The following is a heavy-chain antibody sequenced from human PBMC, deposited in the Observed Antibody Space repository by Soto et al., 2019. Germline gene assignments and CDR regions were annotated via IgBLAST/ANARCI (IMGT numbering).Heavy chain of an antibody. V-gene: IGHV3-21*01. CDR2: ISSSSSYI. Sequence: PGGSLRLSCAASGFTFSSYSMNWVRQAPGKGLEWVSSISSSSSYIYYADSVKGRFTISRDNAKNSLYLQMNSLRAEDTAVYYCARDPYPNLYYDFWSGYLFDYWGQGTLVTVSS. J-gene: IGHJ4*02. CDR3: ARDPYPNLYYDFWSGYLFDY. CDR1: GFTFSSYS. D-gene: IGHD3-3*01.